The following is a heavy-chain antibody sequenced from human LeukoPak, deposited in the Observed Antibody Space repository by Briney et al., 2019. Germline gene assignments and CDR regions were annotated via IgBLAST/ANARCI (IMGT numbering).Heavy chain of an antibody. V-gene: IGHV4-4*02. Sequence: SETLSLTCAVSGGSISSSNWWSWVRQPPGKGLEWIGEIYHSGSTNYNPSLKSRVTISVDKSKNQFSLKLSSVTAADTAVYYCARVRGYGERYYYYGMDVWGKGTTVIVSS. J-gene: IGHJ6*04. D-gene: IGHD5-18*01. CDR1: GGSISSSNW. CDR3: ARVRGYGERYYYYGMDV. CDR2: IYHSGST.